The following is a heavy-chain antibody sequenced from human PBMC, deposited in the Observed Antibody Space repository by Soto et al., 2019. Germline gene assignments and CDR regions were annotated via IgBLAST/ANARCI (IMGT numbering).Heavy chain of an antibody. Sequence: TLSLTCTVSGGSISSSSYYWGWIRRPPGKGLEWIGSIYYSGSTYYNPSLKSRVTISVDTSKNQFSLKLSSVTAADTAVYYCARHRGRGGADLNQGDYYYGMDVWGQGTTVTVSS. V-gene: IGHV4-39*01. CDR2: IYYSGST. D-gene: IGHD3-10*01. J-gene: IGHJ6*02. CDR3: ARHRGRGGADLNQGDYYYGMDV. CDR1: GGSISSSSYY.